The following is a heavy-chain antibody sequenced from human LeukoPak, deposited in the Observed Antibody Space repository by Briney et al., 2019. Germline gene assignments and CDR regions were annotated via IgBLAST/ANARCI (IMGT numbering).Heavy chain of an antibody. Sequence: GGSLRLSCAASGFTFDDYAMHWVRQAPGKGLEWVSLISGDGGSTYYADSVKGRFTISSDNSKNSLYLQMNSLRTEDTALYYCAKVTHYYESSGEYYFDYWGQGTLVTVSS. D-gene: IGHD3-22*01. CDR3: AKVTHYYESSGEYYFDY. J-gene: IGHJ4*02. CDR1: GFTFDDYA. CDR2: ISGDGGST. V-gene: IGHV3-43*02.